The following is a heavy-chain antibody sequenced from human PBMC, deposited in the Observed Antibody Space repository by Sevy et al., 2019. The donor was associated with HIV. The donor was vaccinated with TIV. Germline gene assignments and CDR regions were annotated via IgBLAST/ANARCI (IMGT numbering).Heavy chain of an antibody. J-gene: IGHJ6*02. CDR1: GFTFSSYG. V-gene: IGHV3-30*18. CDR3: AKGNGVITIFGVVTGNSGMDV. Sequence: GGSLRLSCAASGFTFSSYGMHWVRHAPGKGLEWVAVISYDGSNKYYADSVKGRFTISRDNSKNTLYLQMNSLRAEDTAVYYCAKGNGVITIFGVVTGNSGMDVWGQGTTVTVSS. D-gene: IGHD3-3*01. CDR2: ISYDGSNK.